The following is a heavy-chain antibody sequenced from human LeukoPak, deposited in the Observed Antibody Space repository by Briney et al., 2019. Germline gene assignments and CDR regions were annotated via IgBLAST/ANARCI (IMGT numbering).Heavy chain of an antibody. V-gene: IGHV3-48*02. Sequence: GGSLRLSCAASGFTFSTYSMNWVRQAPGKGLEWVSYISSSSSTIHYADSVKGRFTISRDNAKNSLYLQMNSLRDDDTAVYYCARETYGSGSYRLDYWGQGTLVTVSS. CDR2: ISSSSSTI. CDR1: GFTFSTYS. CDR3: ARETYGSGSYRLDY. J-gene: IGHJ4*02. D-gene: IGHD3-10*01.